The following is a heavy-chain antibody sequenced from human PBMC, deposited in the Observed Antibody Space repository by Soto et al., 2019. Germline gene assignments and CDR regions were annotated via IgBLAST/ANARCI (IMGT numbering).Heavy chain of an antibody. V-gene: IGHV4-39*07. D-gene: IGHD6-13*01. Sequence: SETLSLTCTVSGGSISSSSYSWGWIRQPPGKGLEWIGTIYYSGSTYYYPSLKSRVTISVDTSKTQFSLKLSSVTAADTAVYYCAGRRIAAAGNFDYWGQGTLVTVSS. CDR2: IYYSGST. CDR1: GGSISSSSYS. J-gene: IGHJ4*02. CDR3: AGRRIAAAGNFDY.